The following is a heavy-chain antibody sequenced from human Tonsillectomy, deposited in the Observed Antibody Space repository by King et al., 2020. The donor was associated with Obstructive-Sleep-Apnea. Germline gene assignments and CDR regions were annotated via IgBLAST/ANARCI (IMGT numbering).Heavy chain of an antibody. J-gene: IGHJ5*02. CDR3: ARAGRERWRAYTPDWFDP. CDR2: VYYSGST. Sequence: PLQESGPGLVKPSETLSLTCNVSGGSISSYYWNWIRQPPGKGLEWIGYVYYSGSTNYNPSLKGRVTISVDMSKNQLSLKLNSVTAADTAVYYCARAGRERWRAYTPDWFDPWGQGTLVTVST. D-gene: IGHD2-15*01. V-gene: IGHV4-59*01. CDR1: GGSISSYY.